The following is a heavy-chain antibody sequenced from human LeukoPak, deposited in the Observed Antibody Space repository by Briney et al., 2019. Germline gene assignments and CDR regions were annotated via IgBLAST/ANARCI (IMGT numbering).Heavy chain of an antibody. CDR1: GGSISSGGYS. J-gene: IGHJ4*02. CDR2: IYHSGST. CDR3: ARDRADSSDYRLDY. Sequence: SQTLSLTCAVSGGSISSGGYSWSWIRQPPGKGLEWIGYIYHSGSTYYNPSLKSRVTISVDRSKNQFSLKLSSVTAADTAVYYCARDRADSSDYRLDYWGQGTLVTVSS. D-gene: IGHD3-22*01. V-gene: IGHV4-30-2*01.